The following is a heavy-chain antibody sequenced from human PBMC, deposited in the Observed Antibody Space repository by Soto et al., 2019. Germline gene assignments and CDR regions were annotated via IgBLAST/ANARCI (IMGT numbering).Heavy chain of an antibody. Sequence: SETLSLTCAVSGGSISSGGYSWSWIRQPPGKGLEWIGYIYHSGSTYYNPSLKSRVTISVDRSKNQFSLKLSSVTAADTAVYYCARRITIFGVASDNWFDPWGQGTLVTV. CDR2: IYHSGST. V-gene: IGHV4-30-2*01. D-gene: IGHD3-3*01. J-gene: IGHJ5*02. CDR3: ARRITIFGVASDNWFDP. CDR1: GGSISSGGYS.